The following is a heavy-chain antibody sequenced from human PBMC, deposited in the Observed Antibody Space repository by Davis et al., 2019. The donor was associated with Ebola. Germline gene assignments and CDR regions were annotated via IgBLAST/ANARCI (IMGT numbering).Heavy chain of an antibody. CDR2: IKPDGSEG. D-gene: IGHD6-6*01. CDR1: GFTFSTYW. J-gene: IGHJ6*04. Sequence: GESLKISCAASGFTFSTYWMCWVRQAPGKGLEWVASIKPDGSEGYYADSVRGRITISRDNAKNSLYLQMNTLRAEDTAVYYCARAKYYGMDVWGKGTTVTVSS. V-gene: IGHV3-7*01. CDR3: ARAKYYGMDV.